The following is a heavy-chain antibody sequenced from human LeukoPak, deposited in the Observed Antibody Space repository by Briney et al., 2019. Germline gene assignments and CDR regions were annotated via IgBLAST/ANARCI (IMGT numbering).Heavy chain of an antibody. D-gene: IGHD2-8*01. CDR2: ISYDGSNK. J-gene: IGHJ4*02. Sequence: GGSLRLSCAASGFTFSSYGMHWVRQAPGKGLEWVAVISYDGSNKYYADSVKGRFTISRDNSKNTLYLQMNSLRAEDTAVYYCARGDYCTNGVCYDGSFDYWGQGTLVTVSS. V-gene: IGHV3-30*03. CDR1: GFTFSSYG. CDR3: ARGDYCTNGVCYDGSFDY.